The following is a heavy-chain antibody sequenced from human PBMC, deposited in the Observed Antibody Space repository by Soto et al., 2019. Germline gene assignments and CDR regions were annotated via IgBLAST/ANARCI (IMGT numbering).Heavy chain of an antibody. Sequence: EVLLLESGGDSVQPGGSLRLSCVASGFTFSDYVMSWVRQVPGKGLEWVSSISDGGERTDYRDSVRGRFTISRYKARFPLHLQMSSLRVDDTGTYFCARDRSTDFGLDVWGQGTTVTVSS. CDR2: ISDGGERT. J-gene: IGHJ6*02. CDR1: GFTFSDYV. D-gene: IGHD3-3*01. V-gene: IGHV3-23*01. CDR3: ARDRSTDFGLDV.